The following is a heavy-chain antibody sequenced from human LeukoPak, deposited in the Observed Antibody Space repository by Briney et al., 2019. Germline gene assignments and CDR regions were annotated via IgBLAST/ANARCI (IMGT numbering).Heavy chain of an antibody. CDR1: GFTFSNYA. J-gene: IGHJ6*02. CDR2: ISVSDGNT. Sequence: GGSLRLSCAASGFTFSNYAMSWVRQAPGKGLEWVSTISVSDGNTYYADSVQGRFTISRDNSKSTLYLQMSSLRAEDTAIYYCAKYGRSGFSSGMDVWGQETTVTVSS. CDR3: AKYGRSGFSSGMDV. D-gene: IGHD3-22*01. V-gene: IGHV3-23*01.